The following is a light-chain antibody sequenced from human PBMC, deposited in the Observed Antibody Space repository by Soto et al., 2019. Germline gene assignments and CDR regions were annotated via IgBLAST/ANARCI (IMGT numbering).Light chain of an antibody. CDR3: QQYGSSPPIT. V-gene: IGKV3-20*01. CDR1: QSVSKSY. J-gene: IGKJ5*01. CDR2: GAS. Sequence: EIVLTQSPGTLSLSPGERATLSCRASQSVSKSYLAWYQQKPGQAPRLLIYGASSRATGIPDRFSGSGSGTDFTLTISTLEPEDFAVYYCQQYGSSPPITFGHGTRLEIK.